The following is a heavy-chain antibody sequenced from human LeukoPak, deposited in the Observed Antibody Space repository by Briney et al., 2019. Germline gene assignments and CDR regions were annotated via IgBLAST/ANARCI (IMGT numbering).Heavy chain of an antibody. CDR2: IQYSGTT. D-gene: IGHD6-13*01. V-gene: IGHV4-59*01. Sequence: SETLSLTCTVSSGSITGYYWAWIRQPPGKGLEWIGYIQYSGTTEYNPSLASRASISVDTAKDRFSLNLRSVTAADTAVYYCARDRAAGTLDFWGQGTLVTVSS. CDR1: SGSITGYY. J-gene: IGHJ4*02. CDR3: ARDRAAGTLDF.